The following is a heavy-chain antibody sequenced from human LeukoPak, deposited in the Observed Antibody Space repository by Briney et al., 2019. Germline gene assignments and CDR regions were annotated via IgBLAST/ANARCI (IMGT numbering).Heavy chain of an antibody. Sequence: GGSLRLSCTGSGVSFSDYAIHWVRQAPGKGLEWVSAIWYDRGYEYYADSVRGRFTISRDNSKSTVYLQMNSLGAEDTALYLCARDGGPYGDMFFDFWGQGTLVTVSS. J-gene: IGHJ4*02. V-gene: IGHV3-33*01. CDR2: IWYDRGYE. CDR1: GVSFSDYA. CDR3: ARDGGPYGDMFFDF. D-gene: IGHD4-17*01.